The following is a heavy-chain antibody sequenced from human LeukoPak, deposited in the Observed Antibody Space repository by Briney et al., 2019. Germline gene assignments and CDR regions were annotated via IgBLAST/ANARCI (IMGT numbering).Heavy chain of an antibody. CDR2: IIPILGIA. CDR3: ARDRIYCSSTSCLNRLYYYGMDV. D-gene: IGHD2-2*01. V-gene: IGHV1-69*04. Sequence: SVKVSCTASGGTFSSYAISWVRQAPGQGLEWMGRIIPILGIANYAQKFQGRVTITADKSTSTAYMELSSLRSEDTAVYYCARDRIYCSSTSCLNRLYYYGMDVWGQGTTVTVSS. J-gene: IGHJ6*02. CDR1: GGTFSSYA.